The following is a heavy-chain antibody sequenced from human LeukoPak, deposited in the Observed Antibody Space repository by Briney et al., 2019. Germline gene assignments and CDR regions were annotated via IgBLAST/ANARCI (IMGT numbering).Heavy chain of an antibody. D-gene: IGHD3-22*01. J-gene: IGHJ5*02. CDR2: INPSGGST. V-gene: IGHV1-46*01. Sequence: ASVKVSCKASGYTFTSYYMHWVRQAPGQGLEWMGIINPSGGSTSYAQKFQGRVTMTRDMSTSTVYMELSSLRSEDTAVYYCARDRVDYYDSSGYRLNWFDPWGQGTLVTVSS. CDR1: GYTFTSYY. CDR3: ARDRVDYYDSSGYRLNWFDP.